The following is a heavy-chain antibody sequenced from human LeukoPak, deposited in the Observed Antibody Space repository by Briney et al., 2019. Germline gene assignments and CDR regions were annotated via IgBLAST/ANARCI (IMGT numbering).Heavy chain of an antibody. CDR3: ARDRYGDGFAHFDY. CDR2: ITPSDGA. V-gene: IGHV1-2*02. CDR1: GYTFTSYA. Sequence: ASLTVSCTSSGYTFTSYAMHWVRQAPGQGLEWMGWITPSDGANYAQKFQGRVTMTRDTSMSTAYMDLNRLTSDDTAVYFCARDRYGDGFAHFDYWGQGTLVTVSS. D-gene: IGHD5-24*01. J-gene: IGHJ4*02.